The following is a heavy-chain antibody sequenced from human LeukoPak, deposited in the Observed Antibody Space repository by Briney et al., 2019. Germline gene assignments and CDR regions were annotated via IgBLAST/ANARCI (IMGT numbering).Heavy chain of an antibody. CDR2: ISGSGGST. CDR3: AKIREQQLAEIFDY. V-gene: IGHV3-23*01. CDR1: GFTFSSYG. Sequence: PGGSLRLSCAASGFTFSSYGMSWVRQAPGKVLEWVSAISGSGGSTYYADSVKGRFTISRDNSKNTLYLQMNSLRAEDTAVYYCAKIREQQLAEIFDYWGQGTLVTVSS. J-gene: IGHJ4*02. D-gene: IGHD6-13*01.